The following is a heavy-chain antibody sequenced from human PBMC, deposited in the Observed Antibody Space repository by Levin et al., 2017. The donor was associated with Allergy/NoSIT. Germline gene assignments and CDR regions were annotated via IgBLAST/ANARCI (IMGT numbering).Heavy chain of an antibody. D-gene: IGHD6-13*01. V-gene: IGHV3-23*01. CDR1: GFTFSSSA. CDR2: IRPSGDTT. J-gene: IGHJ4*02. CDR3: AKETGGSGWYTVDY. Sequence: GGSLRLSCAASGFTFSSSAMDWVRLAPGEGLQWVSAIRPSGDTTYYAESVKGRFTISRDNSRNTVYLQMNHLRVEDTAKYDCAKETGGSGWYTVDYWGRGTLVTVS.